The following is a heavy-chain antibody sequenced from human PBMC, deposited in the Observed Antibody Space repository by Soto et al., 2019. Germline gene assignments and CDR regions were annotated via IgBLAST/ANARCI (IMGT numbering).Heavy chain of an antibody. V-gene: IGHV4-39*01. CDR1: GDSIRSINNY. CDR3: ARRSSSSLGSLFDP. D-gene: IGHD6-6*01. Sequence: SETLSLTCTVSGDSIRSINNYWGWIRQPPGKGLEWIGNTYYDGSTFYNPSLKSRVAMSIDTSKNQFSLNLTSVTATDTAVYYCARRSSSSLGSLFDPWGRGILVTVSS. CDR2: TYYDGST. J-gene: IGHJ5*02.